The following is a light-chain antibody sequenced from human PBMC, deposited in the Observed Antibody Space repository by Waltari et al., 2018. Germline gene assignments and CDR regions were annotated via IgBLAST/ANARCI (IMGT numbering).Light chain of an antibody. CDR1: QSVGSS. CDR2: SAS. V-gene: IGKV3-11*01. CDR3: FQHSSGLS. J-gene: IGKJ2*03. Sequence: VILTPSPATLSLSPGERATLSCRASQSVGSSVAWYHQKPGQAPRLLIRSASSRATGIPDRFSGSGSGTEFTLTISSLEPEDVGIYHCFQHSSGLSFGQGTEVEI.